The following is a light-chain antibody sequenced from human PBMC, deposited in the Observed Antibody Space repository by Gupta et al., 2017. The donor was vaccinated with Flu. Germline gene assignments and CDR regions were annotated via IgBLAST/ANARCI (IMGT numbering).Light chain of an antibody. CDR2: AAS. Sequence: DIQMTQSPSSLSASVGDRVTITCRASQSISSYVNWYQQKPGKAPKLLIYAASSLQSGVPSRGSGSGSGTDCTLTIRSLQPEDFATADCQTSYRKSWTFGQGTKVEIK. V-gene: IGKV1-39*01. CDR1: QSISSY. CDR3: QTSYRKSWT. J-gene: IGKJ1*01.